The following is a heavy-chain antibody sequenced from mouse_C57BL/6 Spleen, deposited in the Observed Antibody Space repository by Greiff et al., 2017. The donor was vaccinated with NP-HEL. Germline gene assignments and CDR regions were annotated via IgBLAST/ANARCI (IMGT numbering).Heavy chain of an antibody. CDR1: GFTFSSYA. D-gene: IGHD1-1*01. J-gene: IGHJ1*03. Sequence: DVHLVESGEGLVKPGGSLKLSCAASGFTFSSYAMSWVRQTPEKRLEWVAYISSGGDYIYYADTVKGRFTISRDNARNTLYLQMSSLKSEDTAMYYCTRERSYGSSGYFDVWGTGTTVTVSS. CDR2: ISSGGDYI. CDR3: TRERSYGSSGYFDV. V-gene: IGHV5-9-1*02.